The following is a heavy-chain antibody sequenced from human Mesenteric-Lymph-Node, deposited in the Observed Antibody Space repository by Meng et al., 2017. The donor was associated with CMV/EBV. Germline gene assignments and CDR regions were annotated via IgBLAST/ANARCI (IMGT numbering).Heavy chain of an antibody. J-gene: IGHJ6*02. CDR3: ATSCGGDCLYGMDV. D-gene: IGHD2-21*01. CDR1: GFTFSSYW. Sequence: GESLKISCAASGFTFSSYWMHWVRQAPGKGLVWVSRINTDGSNTSYADSVKGRFTISRDNAKNMLYLQMNSLRAEDTAVYYCATSCGGDCLYGMDVWGQGTTVTVSS. CDR2: INTDGSNT. V-gene: IGHV3-74*01.